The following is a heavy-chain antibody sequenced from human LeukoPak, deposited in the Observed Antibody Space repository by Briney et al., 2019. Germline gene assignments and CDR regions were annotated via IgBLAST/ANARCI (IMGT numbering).Heavy chain of an antibody. D-gene: IGHD3-16*01. CDR3: ARGGGLDV. CDR1: GFTFSSYW. Sequence: GGSLRLSCAASGFTFSSYWMNWARQAPGKGLEWVASINHNGNVNYYVDSVTGRFTTSRDNAKNSLYLQMGNLRAEDTAVYFCARGGGLDVWGQGATVTVSS. J-gene: IGHJ6*02. CDR2: INHNGNVN. V-gene: IGHV3-7*03.